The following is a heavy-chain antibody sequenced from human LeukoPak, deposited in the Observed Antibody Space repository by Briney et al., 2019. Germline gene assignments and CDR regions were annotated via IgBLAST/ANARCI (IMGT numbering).Heavy chain of an antibody. V-gene: IGHV4-34*01. Sequence: KTSETLSLTCAVYGGSFSGYYWSWIRQPPGKGLEWIGEINHNGSINYNPSLKSRVTISVETSKNQFSLKLSSVTAADTAVYYCARDPGNSYGSDYWGQGTLVTVSS. CDR1: GGSFSGYY. J-gene: IGHJ4*02. CDR2: INHNGSI. D-gene: IGHD5-18*01. CDR3: ARDPGNSYGSDY.